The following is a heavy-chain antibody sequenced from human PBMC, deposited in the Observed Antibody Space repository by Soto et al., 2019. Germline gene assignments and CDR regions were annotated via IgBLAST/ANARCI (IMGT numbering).Heavy chain of an antibody. CDR3: AREVWNRYHGDYYGMDV. J-gene: IGHJ6*02. V-gene: IGHV3-33*01. CDR2: IWYDGSNK. Sequence: HPGGSLRLSCAASGFTFSSYGMHWVRQAPGKGLEWVAVIWYDGSNKYYADSVKGRFTISRDNSKNTLYLQMNSLRAEDTAVYYCAREVWNRYHGDYYGMDVWGQGTTVTVSS. CDR1: GFTFSSYG. D-gene: IGHD1-1*01.